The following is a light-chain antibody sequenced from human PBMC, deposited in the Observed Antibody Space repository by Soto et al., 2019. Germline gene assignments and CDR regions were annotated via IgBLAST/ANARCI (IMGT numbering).Light chain of an antibody. CDR1: SSNIGRNP. V-gene: IGLV1-44*01. CDR3: AAWDGSLMAYV. J-gene: IGLJ1*01. CDR2: SNN. Sequence: QSVLTQPPSASGTPGQRVTISCSGSSSNIGRNPVNWYQQLPGTAPKLLIYSNNQRPSGVPDRFSGAKSGTSASLAISGLQSEDEADYYCAAWDGSLMAYVFGTGTKLTVL.